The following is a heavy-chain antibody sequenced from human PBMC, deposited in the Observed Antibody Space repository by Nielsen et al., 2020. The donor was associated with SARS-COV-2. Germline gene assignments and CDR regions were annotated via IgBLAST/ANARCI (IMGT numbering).Heavy chain of an antibody. J-gene: IGHJ6*02. D-gene: IGHD6-6*01. V-gene: IGHV3-15*01. CDR2: IKSRTDGGTT. CDR3: TRDHRGSSSLYYYYGMDV. Sequence: WIRQPPGKGLEWVGRIKSRTDGGTTDYAAPVKGRFTISRDDSKSIAYLQMNSLKTEDTAVYYCTRDHRGSSSLYYYYGMDVWGQGTTVTVSS.